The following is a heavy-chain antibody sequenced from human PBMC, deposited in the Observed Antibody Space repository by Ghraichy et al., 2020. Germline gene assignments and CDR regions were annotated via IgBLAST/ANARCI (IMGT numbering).Heavy chain of an antibody. D-gene: IGHD6-19*01. CDR3: ARSPSLGSGWRDAFDI. J-gene: IGHJ3*02. V-gene: IGHV4-59*01. Sequence: TLSLTCTVSGGSISSYYWSWIRQPPGKGLEWIGYIYYSGSTNYNPSLKSRVTISVDTSKNQFSLKLSSVTAADTAVYYCARSPSLGSGWRDAFDIWGQGTMVTVSS. CDR2: IYYSGST. CDR1: GGSISSYY.